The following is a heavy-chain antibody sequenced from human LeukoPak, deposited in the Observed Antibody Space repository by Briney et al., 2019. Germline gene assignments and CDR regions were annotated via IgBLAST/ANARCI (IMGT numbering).Heavy chain of an antibody. CDR3: ARVTFSSSWYHLYYFDY. Sequence: SETLSLTCTVSGGSISSYYWSWIRQPPGKGLEWIGYIYYSGSTNYNPSLKSRVTISVDTSKNQFSLKLSSVTAADTAVYYCARVTFSSSWYHLYYFDYWGQGTLVTVS. CDR2: IYYSGST. J-gene: IGHJ4*02. D-gene: IGHD6-13*01. V-gene: IGHV4-59*08. CDR1: GGSISSYY.